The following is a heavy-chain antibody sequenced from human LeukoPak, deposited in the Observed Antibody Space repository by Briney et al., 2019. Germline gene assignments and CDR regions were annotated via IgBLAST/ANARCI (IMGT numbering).Heavy chain of an antibody. CDR2: IIPIFGTA. CDR3: ARDISSSWYRTYYFDY. D-gene: IGHD6-13*01. V-gene: IGHV1-69*13. Sequence: SVKVSCKASGGTFSSYAISWVRQAPGQGLEWMGGIIPIFGTANYAQKFQGRVTITADESTSTAYMELSSLRSEDTAVYYCARDISSSWYRTYYFDYWGQGTLVTVSS. CDR1: GGTFSSYA. J-gene: IGHJ4*02.